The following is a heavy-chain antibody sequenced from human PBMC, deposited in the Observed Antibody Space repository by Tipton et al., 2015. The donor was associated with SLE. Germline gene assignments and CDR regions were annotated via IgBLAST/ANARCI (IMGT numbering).Heavy chain of an antibody. J-gene: IGHJ3*02. CDR3: VRHDPGSRVGTSVDAFDI. CDR1: GGSISGYY. V-gene: IGHV4-4*07. Sequence: TLSLTCTVSGGSISGYYWSWIRQPAGKGLEWIGRVYSSGSTIYNPSIKSRITLSLDTSKNQFSLRVNSVTAADTALYYCVRHDPGSRVGTSVDAFDIWGPGTMVTVSS. D-gene: IGHD1-14*01. CDR2: VYSSGST.